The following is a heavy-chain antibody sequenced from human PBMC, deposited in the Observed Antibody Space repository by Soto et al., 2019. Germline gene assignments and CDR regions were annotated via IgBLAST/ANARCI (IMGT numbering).Heavy chain of an antibody. CDR1: GYTFTSYD. D-gene: IGHD1-7*01. Sequence: QVQLVQSGAEVKKPGASVKVSCKASGYTFTSYDIKWVRQATGQGLEWMGWMNPSTGSTGFAQKFQARVTMISTTSISTASLELSSLPSDHTAIYYCATATLVSGTVDSWGQRTLVTVSS. J-gene: IGHJ4*02. CDR2: MNPSTGST. CDR3: ATATLVSGTVDS. V-gene: IGHV1-8*01.